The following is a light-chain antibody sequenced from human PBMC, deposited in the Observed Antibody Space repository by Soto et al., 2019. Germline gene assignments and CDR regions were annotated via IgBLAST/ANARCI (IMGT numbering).Light chain of an antibody. CDR3: CSYASSRTLV. CDR2: EGN. J-gene: IGLJ3*02. V-gene: IGLV2-23*01. CDR1: SSDVGSYNL. Sequence: QSVLTQPASVSGSPGQSITISCTGISSDVGSYNLVSWYQHHPGKPPKLMIYEGNKRPSGISIRFSGSKSGNTASLTISGLQAEDEADYYCCSYASSRTLVFGGGTKVTVL.